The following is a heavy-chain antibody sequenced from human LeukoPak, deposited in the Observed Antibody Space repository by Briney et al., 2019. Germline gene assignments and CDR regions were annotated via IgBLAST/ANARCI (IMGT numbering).Heavy chain of an antibody. CDR1: GFTFSDYA. Sequence: GSLRLSCAASGFTFSDYAMDWVRQAPGKGLEWIGYIYYSGNTNYNPSLKSRVTISGDRSKSQFSLKLTSVTAADTAVYYCARGGSSSDSYYHGLDVWGQGTTVTVSS. V-gene: IGHV4-59*12. J-gene: IGHJ6*02. CDR2: IYYSGNT. CDR3: ARGGSSSDSYYHGLDV. D-gene: IGHD6-6*01.